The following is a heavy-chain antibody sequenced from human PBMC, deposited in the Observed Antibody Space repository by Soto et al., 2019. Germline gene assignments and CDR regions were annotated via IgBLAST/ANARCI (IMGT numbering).Heavy chain of an antibody. CDR2: IIPIFGTT. J-gene: IGHJ6*02. CDR1: GGTFSSYA. CDR3: ARGGVAIIGYGMDV. V-gene: IGHV1-69*06. Sequence: QVQLVQSGAEVKKPGSSVKVSCKASGGTFSSYAINWVRQAPGQGLEWMGGIIPIFGTTYYAQRVQGRVTISADRSAKTAYMDLSGLTFEETAVYFGARGGVAIIGYGMDVWGQVTTVSVSS. D-gene: IGHD3-3*01.